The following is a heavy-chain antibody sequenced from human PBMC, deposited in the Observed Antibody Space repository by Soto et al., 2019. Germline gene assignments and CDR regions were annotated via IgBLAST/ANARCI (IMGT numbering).Heavy chain of an antibody. D-gene: IGHD1-26*01. CDR3: ARDAAVGLFDY. CDR1: GYTFTSYG. Sequence: QVQLVQSGAEVKKPGASVKVSCKASGYTFTSYGIIWVRQAPGQGLEWMGWISAYKGNTNSAQKPQGIVTMTTDPATSTAYMELRSLRSDDTAVYYCARDAAVGLFDYWGQGTLVTVSS. V-gene: IGHV1-18*01. CDR2: ISAYKGNT. J-gene: IGHJ4*02.